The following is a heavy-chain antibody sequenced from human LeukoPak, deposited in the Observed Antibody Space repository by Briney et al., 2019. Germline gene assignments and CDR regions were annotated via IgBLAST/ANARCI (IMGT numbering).Heavy chain of an antibody. Sequence: SETLSLTCTVSGGSISSSSYYWGWIRQPPGKGLEWIGSIYYSGSTYYNPSLKSRVTISVDTSKNQFSLKLSSVTAADTAVYYCARQRRVVIMNYYYYGMDVWGQGTTVTVSS. D-gene: IGHD3-3*01. CDR1: GGSISSSSYY. CDR2: IYYSGST. CDR3: ARQRRVVIMNYYYYGMDV. J-gene: IGHJ6*02. V-gene: IGHV4-39*01.